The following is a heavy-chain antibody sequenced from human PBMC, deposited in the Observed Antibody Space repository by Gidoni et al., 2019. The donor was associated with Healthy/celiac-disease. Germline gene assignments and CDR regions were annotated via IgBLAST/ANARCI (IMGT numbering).Heavy chain of an antibody. Sequence: EVQLVESGGGLVQPGGARRLACGASGFTLSSYSMNWVRQAPGKGLGWVSYISSSSSTIYYADSVKGRFTISRDNAKNSLYLQMNSLRAEDTAVYYCARRTMVRGVIIFDYWGQGTLVTVSS. CDR2: ISSSSSTI. D-gene: IGHD3-10*01. CDR3: ARRTMVRGVIIFDY. J-gene: IGHJ4*02. CDR1: GFTLSSYS. V-gene: IGHV3-48*01.